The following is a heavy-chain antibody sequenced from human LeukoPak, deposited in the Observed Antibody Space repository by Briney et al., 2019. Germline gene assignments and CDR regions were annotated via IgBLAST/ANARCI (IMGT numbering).Heavy chain of an antibody. J-gene: IGHJ4*02. D-gene: IGHD3-16*01. V-gene: IGHV3-9*01. CDR2: ISWNSGSI. CDR1: GFTFDDYA. CDR3: AKGGRVRDYFDY. Sequence: PGRSLRLSCAASGFTFDDYAMHWVRQAPGKGLEWVSGISWNSGSIGYADSVKGRFTISRDNAKNSLYLQMNSLRAEDTALYYCAKGGRVRDYFDYWAREPWSPSPQ.